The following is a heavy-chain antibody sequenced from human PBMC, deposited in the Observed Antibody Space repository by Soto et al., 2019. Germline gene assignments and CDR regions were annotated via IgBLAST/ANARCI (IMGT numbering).Heavy chain of an antibody. Sequence: GGSLRLSCAASGFTFSSYSMNWVRQAPGKGLEWVSSISSSSSYIYYADSVKGRFTISRDNAKNSLYLQMNSLRAEDTAVYYCARSLPNYDFWSGFSYGAFDIWGQGTMVTVSS. J-gene: IGHJ3*02. V-gene: IGHV3-21*01. D-gene: IGHD3-3*01. CDR2: ISSSSSYI. CDR3: ARSLPNYDFWSGFSYGAFDI. CDR1: GFTFSSYS.